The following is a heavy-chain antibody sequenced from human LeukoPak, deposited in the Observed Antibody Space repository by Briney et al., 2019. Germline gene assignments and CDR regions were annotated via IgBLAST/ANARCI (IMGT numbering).Heavy chain of an antibody. Sequence: PSETLSLTCAVYGGSFSGYYWSWIRQPPGKGLEWIGEINHSGSTNYNPSLKSRVTISVDTSKNQFSLKLSSVTAADTAVYYRARGLLRIDYWGQGTLVTVSS. CDR3: ARGLLRIDY. D-gene: IGHD5/OR15-5a*01. J-gene: IGHJ4*02. V-gene: IGHV4-34*01. CDR2: INHSGST. CDR1: GGSFSGYY.